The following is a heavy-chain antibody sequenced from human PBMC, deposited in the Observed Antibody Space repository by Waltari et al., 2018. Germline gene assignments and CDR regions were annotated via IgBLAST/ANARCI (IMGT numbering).Heavy chain of an antibody. J-gene: IGHJ4*02. Sequence: QVQLVQSGAEVKKPGASVKVSCKASGYTFTSYDINWVRQATGQGLEWMGWMKPNSGNTGYAQKFQGRVTMTRNTSISTAYMELSSLRSEDTAVYYCARGGYLGEGAAAGLTGFDYWGQGTLVTVSS. CDR1: GYTFTSYD. V-gene: IGHV1-8*01. CDR2: MKPNSGNT. D-gene: IGHD6-13*01. CDR3: ARGGYLGEGAAAGLTGFDY.